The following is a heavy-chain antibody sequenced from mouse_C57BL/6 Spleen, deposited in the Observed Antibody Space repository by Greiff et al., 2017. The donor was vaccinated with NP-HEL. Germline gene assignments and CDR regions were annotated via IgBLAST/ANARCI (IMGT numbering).Heavy chain of an antibody. J-gene: IGHJ3*01. CDR3: ASRGAQATFAY. D-gene: IGHD3-2*02. V-gene: IGHV1-85*01. CDR2: IYPRDGST. Sequence: VKLMESGPELVKPGASVKLSCKASGYTFTSYDINWVKQRPGQGLEWIGWIYPRDGSTKYNEKFKGKATLTVDTSSSTAYMELHSLTSEDSAVYFCASRGAQATFAYWGQGTLVTVSA. CDR1: GYTFTSYD.